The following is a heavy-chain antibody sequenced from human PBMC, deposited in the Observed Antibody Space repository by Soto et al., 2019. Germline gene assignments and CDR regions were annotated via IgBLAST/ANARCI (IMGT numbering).Heavy chain of an antibody. CDR1: GFTFSSDS. J-gene: IGHJ5*02. D-gene: IGHD4-4*01. CDR2: ISSSSNTI. Sequence: EVQLVESGGGLVQPGGSLRLSCAASGFTFSSDSMNWVRQAPGKGLEWGSYISSSSNTIYTADSGKGRFTISRDNAKNLLDLQMHSLGDEDTVVYYCAREGNLNWLDPWGQGTLVNVSS. CDR3: AREGNLNWLDP. V-gene: IGHV3-48*02.